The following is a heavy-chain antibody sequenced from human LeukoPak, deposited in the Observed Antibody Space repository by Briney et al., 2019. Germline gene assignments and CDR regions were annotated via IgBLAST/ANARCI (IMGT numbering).Heavy chain of an antibody. D-gene: IGHD2-2*01. CDR3: ARVVCSSTSCPNWFDP. CDR1: GYTFTGYY. J-gene: IGHJ5*02. V-gene: IGHV1-2*02. Sequence: ASVKVSCKASGYTFTGYYMHWVRQAPGQGLEWMGWINPNSGGTNYAQKFQGRDTMTRDTSISTAYMELSRLRSDDTAVYYCARVVCSSTSCPNWFDPWGQGTLVTVSS. CDR2: INPNSGGT.